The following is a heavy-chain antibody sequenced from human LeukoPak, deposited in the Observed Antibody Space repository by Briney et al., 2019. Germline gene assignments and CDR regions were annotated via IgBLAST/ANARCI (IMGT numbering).Heavy chain of an antibody. D-gene: IGHD2-15*01. V-gene: IGHV1-3*01. Sequence: GASVKVSCKASGYTFTSYAMHWVRQAPGQRLEWMGWINAGNGNTKYSQKFQGRVTITRDTSASTAYMELSSLRSEDTAVYYCARTDCSGGSCYPPWAYGMDVWGQGTTVTVSS. CDR2: INAGNGNT. CDR1: GYTFTSYA. CDR3: ARTDCSGGSCYPPWAYGMDV. J-gene: IGHJ6*02.